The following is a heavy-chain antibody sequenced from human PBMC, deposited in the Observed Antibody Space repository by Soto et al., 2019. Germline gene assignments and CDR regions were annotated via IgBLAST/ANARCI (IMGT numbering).Heavy chain of an antibody. CDR1: GGTFSSYA. D-gene: IGHD2-15*01. V-gene: IGHV1-69*13. CDR2: IIPIFGTT. Sequence: GASVKVSCKASGGTFSSYAISWVRQAPGQGLEWMGGIIPIFGTTNYAQKFQGRVTITADESTSTAYMELSSLRSEDTAVYYCARADIVVVVAATPAYYYYGMDVWGQGTTVTVSS. CDR3: ARADIVVVVAATPAYYYYGMDV. J-gene: IGHJ6*02.